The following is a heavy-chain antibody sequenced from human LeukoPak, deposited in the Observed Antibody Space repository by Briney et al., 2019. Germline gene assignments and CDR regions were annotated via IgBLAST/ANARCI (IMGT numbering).Heavy chain of an antibody. CDR2: NSAYNGNT. CDR3: ARDRGYCSSTSCYGGDWFDP. CDR1: GYTFTSYG. J-gene: IGHJ5*02. V-gene: IGHV1-18*01. Sequence: ASVKVSCKASGYTFTSYGISWVRQAPVQGLEWMGWNSAYNGNTNYAQKFQGRVTITADKSTSTAYMELSSLRSEDTAVYYCARDRGYCSSTSCYGGDWFDPWGQGTLVTVSS. D-gene: IGHD2-2*01.